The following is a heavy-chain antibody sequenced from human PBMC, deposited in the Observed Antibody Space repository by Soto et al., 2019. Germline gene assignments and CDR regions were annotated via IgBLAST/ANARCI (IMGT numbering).Heavy chain of an antibody. Sequence: EVQLVESGGGLVKPGGSLRLSCAASGFTFSSYSMNWVRQAPGKGLEWVSSISSSSSYIYYADSVKGRFTISRDNANNSLDLQMNSLRANDTAVYYCEREPSSGRWGQGALDTVSS. CDR1: GFTFSSYS. D-gene: IGHD6-19*01. J-gene: IGHJ4*02. CDR3: EREPSSGR. CDR2: ISSSSSYI. V-gene: IGHV3-21*01.